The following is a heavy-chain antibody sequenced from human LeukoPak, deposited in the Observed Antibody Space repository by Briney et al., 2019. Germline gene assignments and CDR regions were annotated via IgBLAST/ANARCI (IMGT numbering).Heavy chain of an antibody. Sequence: GGSLRLSCAASGFTFSSYAMNWVRQAPGEGLEWVSSISSSGSFIYYADSVKGRFTISRDNARNSLFLQMNSLRAEDTAVYYCARDLRYCSSASCSENGAFDIWGQGTMVTVSS. V-gene: IGHV3-21*01. J-gene: IGHJ3*02. CDR2: ISSSGSFI. CDR1: GFTFSSYA. CDR3: ARDLRYCSSASCSENGAFDI. D-gene: IGHD2-2*01.